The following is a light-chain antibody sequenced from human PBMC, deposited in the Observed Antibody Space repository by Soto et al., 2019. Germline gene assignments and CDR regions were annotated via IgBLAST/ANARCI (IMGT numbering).Light chain of an antibody. V-gene: IGKV3-15*01. CDR3: QQYNNWPPT. CDR1: QSVGST. CDR2: DTS. J-gene: IGKJ5*01. Sequence: EIVLTQSPAALSVSPGERATLSCWASQSVGSTLNWYQQRPGQAPRLLIYDTSIRATGIPARFSGSGSGTEFTLTISSPQSEDFAVYYCQQYNNWPPTFGQGTRLEIK.